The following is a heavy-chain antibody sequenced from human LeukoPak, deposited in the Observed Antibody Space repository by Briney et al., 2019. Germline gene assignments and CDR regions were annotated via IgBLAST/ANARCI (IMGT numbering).Heavy chain of an antibody. V-gene: IGHV4-34*01. Sequence: SETLSLTCAVYGGSFSGYYWTWVCQPPGMGLEWIGEVDHSGSTNYNSSLKSRVTMSVDTSKNQFSLSLSSVTAADTAVYYCARGRAAAGRPFDYWGQGTLITVSS. CDR3: ARGRAAAGRPFDY. J-gene: IGHJ4*02. CDR1: GGSFSGYY. CDR2: VDHSGST. D-gene: IGHD6-13*01.